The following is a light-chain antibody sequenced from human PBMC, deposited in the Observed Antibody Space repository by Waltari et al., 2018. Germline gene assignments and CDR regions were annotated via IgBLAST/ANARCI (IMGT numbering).Light chain of an antibody. Sequence: EIVLTQSPATLSLSPGQRAALSCRASQDVNDYLAWYQQKPGQSPRLLIYDASKRATGIPARFSGSGSGTDFTLTISTLEPEDFGVYYCQQRYAFGGGTKVEI. V-gene: IGKV3-11*01. J-gene: IGKJ4*01. CDR3: QQRYA. CDR1: QDVNDY. CDR2: DAS.